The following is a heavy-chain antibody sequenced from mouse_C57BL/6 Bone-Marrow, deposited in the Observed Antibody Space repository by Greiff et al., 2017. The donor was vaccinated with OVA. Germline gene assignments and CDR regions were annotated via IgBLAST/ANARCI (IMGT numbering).Heavy chain of an antibody. CDR2: ISDGGSYT. D-gene: IGHD1-1*01. J-gene: IGHJ4*01. CDR3: ARDGYYGSSLYYYAMDY. CDR1: GFTFSSYA. Sequence: EVMLVESGGGLVKPGGSLKLSCAASGFTFSSYAMSWVRQTPEKRLEWVATISDGGSYTYYPDNVKGRFTISRDNAKNNLYLQMSHLKSEDTAMYYCARDGYYGSSLYYYAMDYWGQGTSVTVSS. V-gene: IGHV5-4*01.